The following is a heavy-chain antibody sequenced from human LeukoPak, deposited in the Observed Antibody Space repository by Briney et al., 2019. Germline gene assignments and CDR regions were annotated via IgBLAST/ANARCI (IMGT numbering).Heavy chain of an antibody. Sequence: GGSLRLSCAASGFTFSSYGMHWVRQAPGKGLEWVAFIRYDGSNKYYADSVKGRFTISRDNSKKTLYLQMNSLRPEDTAVYYCAGHYDSSGYRVDVFDIWGQGTMVTVSS. D-gene: IGHD3-22*01. CDR2: IRYDGSNK. CDR3: AGHYDSSGYRVDVFDI. CDR1: GFTFSSYG. J-gene: IGHJ3*02. V-gene: IGHV3-30*02.